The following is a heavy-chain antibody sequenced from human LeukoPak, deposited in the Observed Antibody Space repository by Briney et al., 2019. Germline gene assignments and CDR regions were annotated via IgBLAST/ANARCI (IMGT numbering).Heavy chain of an antibody. J-gene: IGHJ4*02. CDR3: VRRGPNNSGLDY. D-gene: IGHD3-22*01. CDR2: ITSTSSYI. CDR1: GFTFSSHS. Sequence: GGSLRLSCAASGFTFSSHSFNWVRQAPGKGLEWVASITSTSSYIYYADSVQGRFAVSRDNAKKLLYLQMNSLRAEDTAVFYCVRRGPNNSGLDYWGQGTLVTVSS. V-gene: IGHV3-21*01.